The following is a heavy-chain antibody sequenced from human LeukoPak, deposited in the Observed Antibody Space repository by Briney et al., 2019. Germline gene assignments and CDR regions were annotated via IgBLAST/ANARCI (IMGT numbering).Heavy chain of an antibody. V-gene: IGHV1-69*05. Sequence: GASVKLSCKASGGTFSSYAISWVRQAPGQGLEWMGGIIPIFGTANYAQKFQGRVTITTDESTSTAYMELSSLRSEDTAVYYCARSIDNRYGDYVSGAIDYWGQGTLVTVSS. CDR2: IIPIFGTA. CDR1: GGTFSSYA. J-gene: IGHJ4*02. D-gene: IGHD4-17*01. CDR3: ARSIDNRYGDYVSGAIDY.